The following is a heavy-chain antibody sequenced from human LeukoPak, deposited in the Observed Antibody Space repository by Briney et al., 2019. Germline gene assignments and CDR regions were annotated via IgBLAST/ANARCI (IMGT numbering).Heavy chain of an antibody. Sequence: GGSLRLSCAASGFTLSSYEMHWVRQPSGKGLEWVSAVGVGHDTFYGGSVEGRFTISRDNARNSVYLQMHSLRAGDTGVYYCARESGGSGTLPYDFWGHGTMVTVSS. V-gene: IGHV3-13*01. CDR2: VGVGHDT. CDR3: ARESGGSGTLPYDF. D-gene: IGHD3-10*01. CDR1: GFTLSSYE. J-gene: IGHJ3*01.